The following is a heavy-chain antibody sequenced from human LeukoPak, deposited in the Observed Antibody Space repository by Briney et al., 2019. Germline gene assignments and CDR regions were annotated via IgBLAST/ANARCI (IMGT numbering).Heavy chain of an antibody. CDR2: INHTGST. J-gene: IGHJ4*02. Sequence: SETLSVTRAVYGGSFRGYYWSRIRQPPGKGLEWIGEINHTGSTNYNPSLKSRVTISVDTSKNQFSLKLNSVTAADTAVYYCAHEEGFNVAGVFHCWAQGTLVTVSS. V-gene: IGHV4-34*01. CDR1: GGSFRGYY. CDR3: AHEEGFNVAGVFHC. D-gene: IGHD6-19*01.